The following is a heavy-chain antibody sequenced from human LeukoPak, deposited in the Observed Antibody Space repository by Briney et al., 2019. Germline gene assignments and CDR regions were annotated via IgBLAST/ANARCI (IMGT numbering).Heavy chain of an antibody. CDR3: ARGRDSSGWVDWFDP. CDR1: GYTFTSYG. D-gene: IGHD6-19*01. J-gene: IGHJ5*02. CDR2: ISAYNGNT. V-gene: IGHV1-18*01. Sequence: ASVKVSCKASGYTFTSYGISWVRQAPGQGLEWMGWISAYNGNTNYAQKLQGRVTMTTDTSTSTAYMELRSLRSEDTAVYYCARGRDSSGWVDWFDPWGQGTLVTVSS.